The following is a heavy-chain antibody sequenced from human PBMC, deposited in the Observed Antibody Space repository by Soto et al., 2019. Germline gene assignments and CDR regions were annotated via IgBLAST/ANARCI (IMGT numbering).Heavy chain of an antibody. CDR2: IYYSGST. J-gene: IGHJ4*02. D-gene: IGHD1-7*01. CDR1: GGSISSSSYY. V-gene: IGHV4-39*01. CDR3: ARPAFMPGQEEITGTANDFDY. Sequence: SETLSLTCTVSGGSISSSSYYWGWIRQPPGKGLEWIGSIYYSGSTYYNPSLKSRVTISVDTSKNQFSLKLSSVTAADTAVYYCARPAFMPGQEEITGTANDFDYWGQGTLVTVSS.